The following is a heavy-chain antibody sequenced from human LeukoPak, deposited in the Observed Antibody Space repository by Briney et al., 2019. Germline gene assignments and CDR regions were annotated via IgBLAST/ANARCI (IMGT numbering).Heavy chain of an antibody. CDR3: AEFVGTGS. Sequence: GGSLRLSCAASGFTFSSNGMNWVRQAPEKGLEWVSGISGSGDSTYFADSVKGRFTISRDNSKNTLYLQMNSLRAEDTAVYYCAEFVGTGSWGQGTLVTVSS. CDR2: ISGSGDST. CDR1: GFTFSSNG. J-gene: IGHJ5*02. V-gene: IGHV3-23*01.